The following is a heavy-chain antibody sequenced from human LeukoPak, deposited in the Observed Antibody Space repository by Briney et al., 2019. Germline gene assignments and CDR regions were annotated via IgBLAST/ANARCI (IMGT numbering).Heavy chain of an antibody. CDR1: GGSISSSGYY. CDR3: ARAYYYYDNSPSSKFDY. D-gene: IGHD3-22*01. J-gene: IGHJ4*02. Sequence: SETLSLTCTVSGGSISSSGYYWSWIRQLPGKGLEWIGYIYYSGSTYYNPSLKSRVTISVDTSKNQFSLKLSSVTAADTAVYYCARAYYYYDNSPSSKFDYWGQGTLVTVSS. V-gene: IGHV4-31*03. CDR2: IYYSGST.